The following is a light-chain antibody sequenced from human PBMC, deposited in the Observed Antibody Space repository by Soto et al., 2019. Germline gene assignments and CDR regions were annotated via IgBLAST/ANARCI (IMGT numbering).Light chain of an antibody. CDR2: DAS. CDR1: QSVSSSY. J-gene: IGKJ4*01. V-gene: IGKV3D-20*02. CDR3: QQRSNWPT. Sequence: EILLTQSPATLSGSPGGRSTLSCRASQSVSSSYLAWYQQKPGQAPRLLIYDASNRATGIPARFSGSGSGTDFTLTISSLEPEDFAVYYCQQRSNWPTFGGGTKVDIK.